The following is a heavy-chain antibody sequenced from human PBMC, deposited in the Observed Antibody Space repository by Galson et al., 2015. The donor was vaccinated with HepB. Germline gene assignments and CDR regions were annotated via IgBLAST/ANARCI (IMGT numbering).Heavy chain of an antibody. CDR2: ISAYNGNT. V-gene: IGHV1-18*01. D-gene: IGHD1-26*01. Sequence: SVKVSCKASGYTFTSYGISWVRQAPGQGLEWMGWISAYNGNTNYAQKLQGWVTMTRDTSISTAYMELSRLRSDDTAVYYCARGGLSGSYYILDAFDIWGQGTMVTVSS. J-gene: IGHJ3*02. CDR3: ARGGLSGSYYILDAFDI. CDR1: GYTFTSYG.